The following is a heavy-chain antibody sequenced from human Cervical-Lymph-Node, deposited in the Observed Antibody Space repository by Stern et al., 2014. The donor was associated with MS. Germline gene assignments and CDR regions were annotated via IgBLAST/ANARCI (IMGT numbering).Heavy chain of an antibody. CDR1: GFTFSSYS. V-gene: IGHV3-48*02. D-gene: IGHD1-26*01. Sequence: EDQLVESGGGLVQPGGSLRLSCAASGFTFSSYSMNWVRQAPGKGLEWVSYISSSSSARYYAEAGKGGFTIARDNDKNSLYLKMKSLRDEDTAVYYCARQGVGATVYNWFDPWGQGTLVTVSS. J-gene: IGHJ5*02. CDR3: ARQGVGATVYNWFDP. CDR2: ISSSSSAR.